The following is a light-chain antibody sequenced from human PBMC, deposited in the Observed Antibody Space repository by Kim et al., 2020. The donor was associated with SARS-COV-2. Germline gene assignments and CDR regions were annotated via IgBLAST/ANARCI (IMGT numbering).Light chain of an antibody. Sequence: EVVMTQSPATLSVSPGEGATLSCRASQSVTTKLAWYQHKPGQAPRLLFYGALTRATGIPARFSGSGSGTEFTLTISSLQSEDFAVYYCQQYNNWPYTFGQGTKLEI. CDR1: QSVTTK. J-gene: IGKJ2*01. V-gene: IGKV3-15*01. CDR3: QQYNNWPYT. CDR2: GAL.